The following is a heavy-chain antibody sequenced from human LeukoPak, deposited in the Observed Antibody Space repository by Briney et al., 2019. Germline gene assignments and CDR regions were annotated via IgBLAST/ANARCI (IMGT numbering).Heavy chain of an antibody. CDR2: IRYDGSNK. J-gene: IGHJ1*01. CDR3: ARGGKRAVAGTRSPQYFQH. CDR1: GFTFSNYG. Sequence: PGGSLRLSCEASGFTFSNYGMQWVRQAPGKGLEWVAFIRYDGSNKYYADSVKGRFTISRDNSKNTLYLQMNSLRAEDTAVYYCARGGKRAVAGTRSPQYFQHWGQGTLVTVSS. D-gene: IGHD6-19*01. V-gene: IGHV3-30*02.